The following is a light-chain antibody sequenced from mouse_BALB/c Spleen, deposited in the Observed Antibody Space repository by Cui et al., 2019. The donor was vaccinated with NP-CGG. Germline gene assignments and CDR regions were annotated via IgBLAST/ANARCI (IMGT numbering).Light chain of an antibody. CDR2: GTN. CDR1: TRAVTTSNY. CDR3: ALWYSNHWV. J-gene: IGLJ1*01. V-gene: IGLV1*01. Sequence: QAVLTQEYLHTTPPGVTVTLTRRSRTRAVTTSNYAHSVQEKPDNLYSGLIDGTNTRDPGVPARVSGALIGDKTALTITEAQTEDETIYFCALWYSNHWVFGGGTKLTVL.